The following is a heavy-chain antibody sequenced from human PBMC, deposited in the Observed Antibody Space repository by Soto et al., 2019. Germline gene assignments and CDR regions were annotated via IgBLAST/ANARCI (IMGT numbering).Heavy chain of an antibody. D-gene: IGHD6-19*01. CDR1: GFAFSNAW. Sequence: EVQLVESGGGLVKPGGSLTLSCAAAGFAFSNAWMHWVRQAPGTGREWVGRIKRKTDGETTDYAAPVRGRFGISRDDSRNTLHLQMNSLRNEDTAVYYCTTGVNQWRANDYCGQGTLVTVSS. V-gene: IGHV3-15*07. J-gene: IGHJ4*02. CDR3: TTGVNQWRANDY. CDR2: IKRKTDGETT.